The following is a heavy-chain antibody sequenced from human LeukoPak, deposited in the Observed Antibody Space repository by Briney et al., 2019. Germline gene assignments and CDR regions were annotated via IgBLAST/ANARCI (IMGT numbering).Heavy chain of an antibody. Sequence: PGGSLRLSCAASGFTVSSNYMSWVRQAPGKGLEWVSVIYSGGSTCYADYVKGRFTISRDNSKNTLYLQMNSLRAEDKAVYNYARATGRGSLCFDYWSQGTMVTASS. D-gene: IGHD1-1*01. J-gene: IGHJ4*02. CDR3: ARATGRGSLCFDY. CDR1: GFTVSSNY. CDR2: IYSGGST. V-gene: IGHV3-66*02.